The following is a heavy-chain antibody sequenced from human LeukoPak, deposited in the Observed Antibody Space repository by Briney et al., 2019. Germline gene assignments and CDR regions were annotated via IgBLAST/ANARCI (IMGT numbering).Heavy chain of an antibody. Sequence: SETLSLTCSVSGGSIRSSSYYWDWIRQPPGKGPERIGSIYYSGSTYYNPSLKSRVTISVDTSKNQFSLKLSSVTAADTAVYYCARKDYGDFYFDYWGQGTLVTVSS. J-gene: IGHJ4*02. CDR1: GGSIRSSSYY. D-gene: IGHD4-17*01. CDR2: IYYSGST. CDR3: ARKDYGDFYFDY. V-gene: IGHV4-39*01.